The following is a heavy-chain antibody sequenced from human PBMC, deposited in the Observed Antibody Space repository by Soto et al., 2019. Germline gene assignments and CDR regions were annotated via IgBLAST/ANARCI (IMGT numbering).Heavy chain of an antibody. CDR3: ARENTYYYGSGSYYAFDI. Sequence: QVQLQESGPGLVKPSETLSLTCTVSGGSISSYYWSWIRQPPGKGLEWIGYIYYSGSTNYNPSLKSRVTISVDTSKNQFSLKLSSVTAADTAVYYCARENTYYYGSGSYYAFDIWGQGTMVTVSS. CDR2: IYYSGST. D-gene: IGHD3-10*01. CDR1: GGSISSYY. V-gene: IGHV4-59*01. J-gene: IGHJ3*02.